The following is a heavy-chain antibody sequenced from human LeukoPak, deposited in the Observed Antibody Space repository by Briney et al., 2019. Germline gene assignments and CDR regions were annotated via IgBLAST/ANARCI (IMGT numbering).Heavy chain of an antibody. V-gene: IGHV1-2*02. CDR1: GYTFTGYY. J-gene: IGHJ3*02. CDR2: VNPNTGGT. Sequence: GSSVKVSCKASGYTFTGYYIHWVRQAPGQGLEWMGWVNPNTGGTNYAQKFQGRVTMTRDTSISTAYMELSRLRSDDTAVYYCARDRLLYHAFDIWGQGTMVTVSS. D-gene: IGHD3-3*01. CDR3: ARDRLLYHAFDI.